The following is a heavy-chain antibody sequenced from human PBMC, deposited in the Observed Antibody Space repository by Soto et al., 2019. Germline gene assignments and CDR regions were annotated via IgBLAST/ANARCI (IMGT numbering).Heavy chain of an antibody. V-gene: IGHV3-73*01. Sequence: GGSLRLSCAASGFTFSGSAMHWVRQASGKGLEWVGRIRSKANSYATAYAASVKGRFTISRDDSKNTVYLQMNSLKTEDTAVYYCTRSERWLQFFDYWGQGTLVTVSS. CDR1: GFTFSGSA. J-gene: IGHJ4*02. CDR2: IRSKANSYAT. D-gene: IGHD5-12*01. CDR3: TRSERWLQFFDY.